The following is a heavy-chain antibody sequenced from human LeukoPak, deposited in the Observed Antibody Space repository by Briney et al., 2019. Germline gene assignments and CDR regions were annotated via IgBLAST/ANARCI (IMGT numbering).Heavy chain of an antibody. Sequence: GGSLRLSCAASGFTFDDYTMHWVRQAPGKGLEWVSLISWDGGSTYYADSVKGRFTISRDNSKNSLYLQMNSLRAEDTALYYCAKDMTYYYDSSGYCGFDYWGQGTLVTVSS. D-gene: IGHD3-22*01. J-gene: IGHJ4*02. CDR1: GFTFDDYT. V-gene: IGHV3-43*01. CDR3: AKDMTYYYDSSGYCGFDY. CDR2: ISWDGGST.